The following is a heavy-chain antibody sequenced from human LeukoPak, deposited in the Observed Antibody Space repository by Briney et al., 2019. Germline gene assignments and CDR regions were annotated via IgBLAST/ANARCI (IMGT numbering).Heavy chain of an antibody. CDR1: GGSFSGYY. J-gene: IGHJ5*02. V-gene: IGHV4-34*01. CDR3: ARHRRSSGNNWFDP. D-gene: IGHD6-6*01. CDR2: INHSGST. Sequence: PSETLSLTCAVYGGSFSGYYWSWIRQPPGKGLEWIGEINHSGSTNYNPSLKSRVTISVDTSKNQFSLKLSSVTAADTAVYYCARHRRSSGNNWFDPWGQGTLVIVSS.